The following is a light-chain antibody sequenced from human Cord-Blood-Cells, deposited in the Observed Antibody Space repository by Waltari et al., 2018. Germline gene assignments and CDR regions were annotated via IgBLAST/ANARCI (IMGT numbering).Light chain of an antibody. V-gene: IGKV3-15*01. J-gene: IGKJ1*01. CDR3: QQYNNWPPWT. CDR2: GAS. Sequence: EIVMTQSPATLSVSPGERATLSCRASKSVSSNLAWYQQKPGQAPRLPIYGASTRATGIPARFSGSGSGTEFTLNISSLQSEDFAVYYCQQYNNWPPWTFGQGTKVEIK. CDR1: KSVSSN.